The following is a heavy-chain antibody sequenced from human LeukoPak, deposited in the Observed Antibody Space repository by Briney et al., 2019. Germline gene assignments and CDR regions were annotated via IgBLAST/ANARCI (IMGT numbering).Heavy chain of an antibody. CDR1: VYRFSANF. J-gene: IGHJ1*01. CDR2: INPISGVT. CDR3: ARDGPSPIVGASFVL. Sequence: APVKVSCKASVYRFSANFLQSVRLAPGHDVEWMGWINPISGVTKSAEKIQGRVAITRDTPINTAYMELSGLRYDDTAIYYCARDGPSPIVGASFVLGGEGTQVTVSA. V-gene: IGHV1-2*02. D-gene: IGHD1-26*01.